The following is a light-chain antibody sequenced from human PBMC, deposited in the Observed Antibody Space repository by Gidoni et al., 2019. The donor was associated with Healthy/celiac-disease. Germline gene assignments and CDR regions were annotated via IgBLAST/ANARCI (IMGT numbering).Light chain of an antibody. CDR3: QQRSNWPFVT. V-gene: IGKV3-11*01. J-gene: IGKJ4*01. CDR2: DAS. Sequence: EIVLTQSPATLSLSTGERATLSCRASQSVSSYLAWYQQKPGQAPRLLIYDASNRATGIPARFSGSGSGTDFTLTISSLEPEDFAVYYCQQRSNWPFVTFGGGTKVEIK. CDR1: QSVSSY.